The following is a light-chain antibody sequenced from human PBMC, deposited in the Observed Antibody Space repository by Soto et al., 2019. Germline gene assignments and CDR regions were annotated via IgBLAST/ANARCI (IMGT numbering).Light chain of an antibody. V-gene: IGLV2-14*01. J-gene: IGLJ1*01. CDR1: ISDVGGYNY. Sequence: QSALTQAGSVSGSPGQSSTISCTGTISDVGGYNYVSWYQQYPGKAPKLMIYEVSNRPSGVSNRFSGSKYGNTASLTISGLQSEDEADYYCSSYSSSSTPFVFGTGTKVTVL. CDR2: EVS. CDR3: SSYSSSSTPFV.